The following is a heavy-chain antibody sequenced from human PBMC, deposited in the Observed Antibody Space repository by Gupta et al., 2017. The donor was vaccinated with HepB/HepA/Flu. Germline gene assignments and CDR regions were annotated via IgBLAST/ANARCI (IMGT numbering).Heavy chain of an antibody. D-gene: IGHD1-26*01. CDR3: AREIGGGPSGAFNI. Sequence: EVQLVESGGGLVQPGGSLRLSCAASGFFFSSYEMIWVRQAPGKGLEWASGISGSGGDRWYADSVKGRFTVSRDNAKNSLYLQMNSLRVEDTAIYYCAREIGGGPSGAFNIWGQGTMVIVSS. J-gene: IGHJ3*02. CDR1: GFFFSSYE. V-gene: IGHV3-48*03. CDR2: ISGSGGDR.